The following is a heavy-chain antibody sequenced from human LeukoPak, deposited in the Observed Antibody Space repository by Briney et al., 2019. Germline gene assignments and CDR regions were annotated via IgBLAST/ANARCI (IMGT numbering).Heavy chain of an antibody. J-gene: IGHJ6*03. CDR1: GFTFDDYA. CDR2: ITWDAGSM. D-gene: IGHD6-19*01. Sequence: GGSLRLSCAASGFTFDDYAMHWVRQAPGKGLEWVSLITWDAGSMYYADSVKGRFTISRDNSRNTLYLQMNSLRPEDTAVYYCAKGSGGSSGWSPGGYYYYYYMDVWGKGTTVTISS. V-gene: IGHV3-43D*03. CDR3: AKGSGGSSGWSPGGYYYYYYMDV.